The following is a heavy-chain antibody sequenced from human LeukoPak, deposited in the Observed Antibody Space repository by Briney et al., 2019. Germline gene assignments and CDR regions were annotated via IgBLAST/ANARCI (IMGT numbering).Heavy chain of an antibody. J-gene: IGHJ5*02. D-gene: IGHD3-10*01. CDR2: IYYSGST. Sequence: PSETLSLTRTVSRGSISSSSHYWGCTRHPPGEGLEWIGSIYYSGSTYYNPFVKSRVTISADTSKNQFSLRLSSVTAADTAVFYCARVCCYFDSGSSPNWFDPWGQGTPVTVPS. CDR3: ARVCCYFDSGSSPNWFDP. V-gene: IGHV4-39*02. CDR1: RGSISSSSHY.